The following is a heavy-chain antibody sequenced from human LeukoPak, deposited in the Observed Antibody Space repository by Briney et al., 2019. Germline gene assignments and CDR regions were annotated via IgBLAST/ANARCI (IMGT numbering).Heavy chain of an antibody. CDR1: GGSISSYY. Sequence: PSETLSLTCTVSGGSISSYYWSWIRQPPGKGLEWIGYIYYSGSTNYNPSLKSRVTISVDTSKNQFSLKLSSVTAADTAVYYCVRGLIEYYYGSGSYRSRYGMDVWGQGTTVTVSS. CDR3: VRGLIEYYYGSGSYRSRYGMDV. CDR2: IYYSGST. J-gene: IGHJ6*02. V-gene: IGHV4-59*12. D-gene: IGHD3-10*01.